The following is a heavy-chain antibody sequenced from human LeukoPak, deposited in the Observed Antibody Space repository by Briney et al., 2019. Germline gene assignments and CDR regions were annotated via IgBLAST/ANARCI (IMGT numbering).Heavy chain of an antibody. CDR3: ARGSTAYNWFDP. J-gene: IGHJ5*02. Sequence: SVKVSCKASGGTFSSYAISWVRQAPGQGLEWMGGIIPIFGTANYAQKFQGRVTITADESTSTAYMELSSLRSEDTAVYYCARGSTAYNWFDPWGQGTLVTVSS. V-gene: IGHV1-69*13. CDR1: GGTFSSYA. CDR2: IIPIFGTA. D-gene: IGHD6-25*01.